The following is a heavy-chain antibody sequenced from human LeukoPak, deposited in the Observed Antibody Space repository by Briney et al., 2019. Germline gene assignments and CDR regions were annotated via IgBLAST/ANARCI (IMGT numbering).Heavy chain of an antibody. Sequence: GGSLRLSCAASGFTFSSYAMSWVRQAPGKGLEWVSAISGSGGSTYYADSVKGRFTISRDNSKNTLYLQMNSLRAEDTAVYYCAKESAYSSSWPRAFDIWGQGTMVTVSS. CDR2: ISGSGGST. D-gene: IGHD6-13*01. CDR3: AKESAYSSSWPRAFDI. CDR1: GFTFSSYA. J-gene: IGHJ3*02. V-gene: IGHV3-23*01.